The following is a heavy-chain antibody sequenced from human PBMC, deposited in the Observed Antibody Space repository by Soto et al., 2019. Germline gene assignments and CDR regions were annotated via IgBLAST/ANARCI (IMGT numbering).Heavy chain of an antibody. CDR3: AKSFPYRLVQTPTGNQYYSPMDV. J-gene: IGHJ6*02. CDR1: GGNFSGYA. Sequence: SVKVSCKASGGNFSGYAISWLRQAPGQGLEWMGGIIPVFRTTNYEQKLQGRVTITADGSTSTAYMELSSLTSADTAVYYCAKSFPYRLVQTPTGNQYYSPMDVWGQGTTVTVSS. D-gene: IGHD1-1*01. CDR2: IIPVFRTT. V-gene: IGHV1-69*13.